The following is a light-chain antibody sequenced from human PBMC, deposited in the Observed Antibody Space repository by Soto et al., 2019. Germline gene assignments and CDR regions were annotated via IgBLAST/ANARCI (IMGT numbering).Light chain of an antibody. J-gene: IGKJ4*01. V-gene: IGKV3D-15*01. CDR1: QSVSSQ. CDR3: QQYNYWPPLT. Sequence: EIVLTQSPVTLSLSPGERAALSCRASQSVSSQLAWYQQKPGQAPRLLIYDASNRATGIPDRFSGSGPGTDFTLAISSLQSEDFAVYYCQQYNYWPPLTFGGGTKVDIK. CDR2: DAS.